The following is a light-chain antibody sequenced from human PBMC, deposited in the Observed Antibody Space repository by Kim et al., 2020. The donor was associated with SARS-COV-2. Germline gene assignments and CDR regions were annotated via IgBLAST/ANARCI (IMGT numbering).Light chain of an antibody. CDR1: LSVGSD. CDR3: HQYNDWPRT. CDR2: HTS. J-gene: IGKJ1*01. V-gene: IGKV3-15*01. Sequence: EVVMTQSPATLSVSPGEGVTLSCRASLSVGSDLAWYHQRPGQAPRLLIHHTSSRATGVPARFSGRGYASEFTLTISSLQSEDFGVYYCHQYNDWPRTFGQGTKVDIK.